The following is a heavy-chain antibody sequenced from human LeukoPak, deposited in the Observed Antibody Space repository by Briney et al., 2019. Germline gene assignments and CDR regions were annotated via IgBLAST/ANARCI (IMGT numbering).Heavy chain of an antibody. V-gene: IGHV3-23*01. D-gene: IGHD3-22*01. CDR3: ARDLGWRSGYYSDY. Sequence: GGSLRLSCDASGFSFSDYAMHWVRQAPGQGLEWVSGISAGGHNTYYADSVKGRFTISRENSKNTLYLQMNSLRAEDTAVYYCARDLGWRSGYYSDYWGQGTLVTVSS. J-gene: IGHJ4*02. CDR2: ISAGGHNT. CDR1: GFSFSDYA.